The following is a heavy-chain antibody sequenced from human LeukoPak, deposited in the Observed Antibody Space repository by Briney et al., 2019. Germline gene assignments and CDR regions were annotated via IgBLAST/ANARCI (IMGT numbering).Heavy chain of an antibody. D-gene: IGHD1-14*01. J-gene: IGHJ4*02. CDR3: ARDRTYDY. Sequence: GASVKVSCKASGYSFTSHYMHWVRQAPGQGLEWMGLINPRGTATRYAESFQGRLTLTRDLSTSTDYMELSSLRSDDTAVYYCARDRTYDYWGQGTLVTVSS. CDR1: GYSFTSHY. CDR2: INPRGTAT. V-gene: IGHV1-46*01.